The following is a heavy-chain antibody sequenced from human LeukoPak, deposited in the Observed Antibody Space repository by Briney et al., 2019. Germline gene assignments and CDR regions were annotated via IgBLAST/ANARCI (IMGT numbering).Heavy chain of an antibody. CDR2: IYPGDSDT. Sequence: RGESLKISCKGSGYSFTSYWISWVRQMRGKGLEWMGIIYPGDSDTRYSPSFQGQVTISADKSISTAYLQWSSLKASDTAMYYCATLDCSSIRCYEGGHYYYMDGWGKGTTVTVSS. CDR1: GYSFTSYW. D-gene: IGHD2-2*01. V-gene: IGHV5-51*01. J-gene: IGHJ6*03. CDR3: ATLDCSSIRCYEGGHYYYMDG.